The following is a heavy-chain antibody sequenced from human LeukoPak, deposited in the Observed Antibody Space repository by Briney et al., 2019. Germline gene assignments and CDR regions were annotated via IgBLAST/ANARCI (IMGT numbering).Heavy chain of an antibody. D-gene: IGHD2-2*01. CDR3: ARIVVPAATNNWFDP. J-gene: IGHJ5*02. CDR2: INTYNGNT. V-gene: IGHV1-18*01. Sequence: ASVKVSCKASGYTFTSYDFTWVRQAPGQGLEWMGWINTYNGNTKYAQKLQGRVTMTTDTSTSTAYMELRSLTSDDTAVYYCARIVVPAATNNWFDPWGQGTLVTVSS. CDR1: GYTFTSYD.